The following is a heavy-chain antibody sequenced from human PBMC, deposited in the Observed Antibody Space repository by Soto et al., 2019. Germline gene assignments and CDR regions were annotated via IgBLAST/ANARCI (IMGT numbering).Heavy chain of an antibody. CDR3: AKALPLWGMDV. CDR1: GFTFSSYG. Sequence: QVQLVESGGGVVQPGRSLRLSCAASGFTFSSYGIHWVRQAPGKGLEWVAVISYDGSNKYYADSVKGRFTISRDNSKNTLYLQMNSLRAEDTAVYYCAKALPLWGMDVWGQGTTVTVSS. D-gene: IGHD3-16*01. J-gene: IGHJ6*02. V-gene: IGHV3-30*18. CDR2: ISYDGSNK.